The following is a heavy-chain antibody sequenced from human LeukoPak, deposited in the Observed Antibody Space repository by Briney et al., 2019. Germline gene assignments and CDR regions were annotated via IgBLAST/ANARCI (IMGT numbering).Heavy chain of an antibody. D-gene: IGHD2-2*01. V-gene: IGHV5-51*01. Sequence: GESLKISCKGSGHSFTSYWIGWVRQMPGKGLEWMGIIYPGDSDTRYSPSFQGQVTISADKSISTAYLQWSSLKASDTAMYYCARRWYCSSTSCRNWFDPWAREPWSPSPQ. CDR3: ARRWYCSSTSCRNWFDP. J-gene: IGHJ5*02. CDR1: GHSFTSYW. CDR2: IYPGDSDT.